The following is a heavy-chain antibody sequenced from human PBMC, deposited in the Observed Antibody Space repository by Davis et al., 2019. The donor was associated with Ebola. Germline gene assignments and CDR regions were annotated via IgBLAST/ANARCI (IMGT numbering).Heavy chain of an antibody. J-gene: IGHJ4*02. V-gene: IGHV4-34*01. CDR3: ARDQPGITGTGTFDY. Sequence: PSETLSLTCAVYGGSFSGYYWSWIRQPPGKGLEWIGEINHSGSTNYNPSLKSRVTISVDTSKNQFSLKLSSVTAADTAVYYCARDQPGITGTGTFDYWGQGTLVTVSS. CDR2: INHSGST. CDR1: GGSFSGYY. D-gene: IGHD1-20*01.